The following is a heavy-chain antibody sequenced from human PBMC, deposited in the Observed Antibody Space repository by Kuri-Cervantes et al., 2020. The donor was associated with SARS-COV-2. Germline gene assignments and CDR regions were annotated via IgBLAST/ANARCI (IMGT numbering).Heavy chain of an antibody. J-gene: IGHJ4*02. CDR2: IRSKANNFAT. V-gene: IGHV3-73*01. Sequence: GESLKISCEASGFTFSSSAIHWVRQASGKGLEWVGRIRSKANNFATAYAAPVQGRFTISRDNSKNTLYLQMNSLRAEDTAVYYCAKVSDSMTTVTTLGVWGQGTLVTVSS. CDR3: AKVSDSMTTVTTLGV. CDR1: GFTFSSSA. D-gene: IGHD4-17*01.